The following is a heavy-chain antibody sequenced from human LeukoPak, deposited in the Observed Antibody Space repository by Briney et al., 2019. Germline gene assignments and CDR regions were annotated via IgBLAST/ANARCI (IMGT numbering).Heavy chain of an antibody. CDR1: GFMFSNSD. D-gene: IGHD5-24*01. V-gene: IGHV3-48*03. Sequence: GGSLRLSCASSGFMFSNSDMNWVRQAPGKGLEWVSYISSSGSTRYYADSVKGRFTISRDNAKNSLYLQMNSLRAEDTAVYYCASLSGYNYINFDYWGQGTLVTVSS. CDR3: ASLSGYNYINFDY. J-gene: IGHJ4*02. CDR2: ISSSGSTR.